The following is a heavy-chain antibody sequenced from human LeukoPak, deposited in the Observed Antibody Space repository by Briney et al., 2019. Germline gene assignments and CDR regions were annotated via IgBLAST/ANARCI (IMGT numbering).Heavy chain of an antibody. CDR2: IHHNGST. J-gene: IGHJ4*02. CDR3: ARARYSSTSCPYYCDY. D-gene: IGHD2-2*01. Sequence: TSETLSLTCAVYGGSFSGYYWSSIRQPPGKGLEWIREIHHNGSTNYNPSLKSRVTISLDTSKNQFSLKLTSVTAADTAVYYCARARYSSTSCPYYCDYLGQGTLVTVSS. V-gene: IGHV4-34*01. CDR1: GGSFSGYY.